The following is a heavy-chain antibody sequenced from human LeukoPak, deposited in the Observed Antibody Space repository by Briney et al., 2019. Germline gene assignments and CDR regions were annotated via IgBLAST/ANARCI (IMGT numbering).Heavy chain of an antibody. CDR2: IYYSGST. J-gene: IGHJ6*03. CDR1: GGSISSYY. D-gene: IGHD3-3*01. V-gene: IGHV4-59*01. CDR3: ARGVLGDYDFWSGYSLGAYYMDV. Sequence: SETLSLTCTVSGGSISSYYWSWIRQPPGKGLEWIGYIYYSGSTNYNPSLTSRVTISVDTSKNQFSLKLSSVTAADTAVYYCARGVLGDYDFWSGYSLGAYYMDVWGKGTTVTVSS.